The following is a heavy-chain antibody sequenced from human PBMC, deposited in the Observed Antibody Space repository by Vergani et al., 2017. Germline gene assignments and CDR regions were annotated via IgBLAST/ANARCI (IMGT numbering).Heavy chain of an antibody. CDR2: IIPIFGTA. CDR1: GGTFSSYA. D-gene: IGHD2-8*01. J-gene: IGHJ4*02. V-gene: IGHV1-69*06. Sequence: QVQLVQSGAEVKKPGSSVKVSCKASGGTFSSYAISWVRQAPGQGLEWMGGIIPIFGTANYAQKFHGRVTITADKSTSTAYMELSSLRSEDTAVYYCASESSCTNGVCYIIDYWGQGTLVTVSS. CDR3: ASESSCTNGVCYIIDY.